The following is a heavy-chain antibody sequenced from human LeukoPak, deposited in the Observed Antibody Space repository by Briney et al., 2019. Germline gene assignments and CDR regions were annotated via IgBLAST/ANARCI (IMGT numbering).Heavy chain of an antibody. V-gene: IGHV3-30-3*01. Sequence: GGSLRLSCAASGFTFSSYAMHWVRQAPGKGLEWVAVISYDGSNKYYADSVKGRFTISRDNSKNTLYLQMNSLRAEDTAVYYCARDLGVDTAMVSWFDPWGQGTLVTVSS. CDR1: GFTFSSYA. J-gene: IGHJ5*02. CDR2: ISYDGSNK. CDR3: ARDLGVDTAMVSWFDP. D-gene: IGHD5-18*01.